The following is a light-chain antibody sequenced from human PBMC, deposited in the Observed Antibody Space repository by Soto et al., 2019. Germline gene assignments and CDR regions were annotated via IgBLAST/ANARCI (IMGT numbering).Light chain of an antibody. CDR3: QKFNYWPPIT. CDR1: QSVSSN. V-gene: IGKV3-15*01. J-gene: IGKJ5*01. Sequence: EIVMTQSPATLYVSPGERATLSCRASQSVSSNLAWYQQKPGRAPRLLIYGASTRATGIPDRFSGSGSGTEFTLTISRLQSEDFAVYYCQKFNYWPPITFGQGTRLEIK. CDR2: GAS.